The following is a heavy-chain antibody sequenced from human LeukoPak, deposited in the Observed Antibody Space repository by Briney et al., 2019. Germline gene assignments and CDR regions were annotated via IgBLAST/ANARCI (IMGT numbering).Heavy chain of an antibody. V-gene: IGHV1-8*02. CDR1: GYTCTSYD. J-gene: IGHJ6*02. CDR2: RNPNSGNT. D-gene: IGHD6-13*01. CDR3: ARGKGSSSWYDGMDV. Sequence: ASVKVSCKASGYTCTSYDINWVRQAPGQGLEWMGWRNPNSGNTGYAQKFQGRVTMTRNTSISTAYMELSSLRSEDTAVYYCARGKGSSSWYDGMDVWGQGTTVTVSS.